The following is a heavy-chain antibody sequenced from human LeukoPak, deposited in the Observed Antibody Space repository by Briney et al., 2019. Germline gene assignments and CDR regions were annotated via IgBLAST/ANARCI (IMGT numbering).Heavy chain of an antibody. Sequence: SETLSLTCTVSGGSVRNYYWTWIRQPAGKGLEWVGRFFNSSLKSRLTMALDTSKNQFSLKLTSVTAADTAVYYCARCPSDANYFDYWGQGILVTVSS. CDR1: GGSVRNYY. CDR3: ARCPSDANYFDY. V-gene: IGHV4-4*07. J-gene: IGHJ4*02. CDR2: FF.